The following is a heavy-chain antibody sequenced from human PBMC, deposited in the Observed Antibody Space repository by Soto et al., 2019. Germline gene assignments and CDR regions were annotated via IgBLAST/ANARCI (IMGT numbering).Heavy chain of an antibody. CDR1: GGSIRSGGYY. CDR3: ARDPSGIAAAGWLDP. D-gene: IGHD6-13*01. J-gene: IGHJ5*02. V-gene: IGHV4-31*03. Sequence: QVQLQESGPGLVKPSQTLSLTCTVSGGSIRSGGYYWNWIRQHPGKGLEWIGYIYYSGSTYYNPSLKSRVTISVDTSKNQFSLKLSSVPAADTAVYYCARDPSGIAAAGWLDPWGQGTLVTVSS. CDR2: IYYSGST.